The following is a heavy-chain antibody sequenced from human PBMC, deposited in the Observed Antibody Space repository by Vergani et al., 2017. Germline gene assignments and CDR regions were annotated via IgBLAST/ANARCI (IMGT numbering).Heavy chain of an antibody. CDR1: GYTLTELS. V-gene: IGHV1-24*01. D-gene: IGHD3-3*01. J-gene: IGHJ3*02. CDR2: FDPENGET. CDR3: ATLEEAFDI. Sequence: QVQLVQSGAEVKKPGASVKVSCKVSGYTLTELSIHWVRQDPGKGLEWMGGFDPENGETIYAQKFQDRVTRIEDTPTDTVYMELSSLGSDDTAVYYCATLEEAFDIWGQGTMVTVSS.